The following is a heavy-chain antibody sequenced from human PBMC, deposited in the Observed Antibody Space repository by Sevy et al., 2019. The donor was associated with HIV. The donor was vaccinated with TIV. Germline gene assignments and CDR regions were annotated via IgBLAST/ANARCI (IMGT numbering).Heavy chain of an antibody. CDR2: IYPGDSDT. CDR3: ARSVIGSSWYDAFDI. CDR1: GYSFTSYW. J-gene: IGHJ3*02. V-gene: IGHV5-51*01. D-gene: IGHD6-13*01. Sequence: GESLKISCKGSGYSFTSYWIGWVRQMPGKGLEWMGTIYPGDSDTRYSPSFQGQVTISADKSISTAYLQWSSLKASDTAMYYCARSVIGSSWYDAFDIWGQGTMVTVSS.